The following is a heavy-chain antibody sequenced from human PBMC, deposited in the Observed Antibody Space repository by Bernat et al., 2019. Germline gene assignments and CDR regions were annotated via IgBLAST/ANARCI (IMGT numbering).Heavy chain of an antibody. CDR1: GFTFSSYE. V-gene: IGHV3-48*03. CDR2: ISSSGSVI. Sequence: EVQLVESGGGLVQPGGSLRLSCAASGFTFSSYELNWVRQAPGKGLEWISYISSSGSVIYYADSVKGRFTISRDNAKNSLYLQMNNLRAEDTAVYYCAGEGSSDALDYWGQGTLFTVSS. J-gene: IGHJ4*02. D-gene: IGHD3-10*01. CDR3: AGEGSSDALDY.